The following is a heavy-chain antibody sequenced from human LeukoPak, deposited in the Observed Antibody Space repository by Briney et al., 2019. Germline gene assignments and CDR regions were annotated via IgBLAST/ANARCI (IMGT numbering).Heavy chain of an antibody. CDR3: VLGYCSGVSCYHDY. D-gene: IGHD2-15*01. CDR2: IYSDGST. CDR1: GFTVSSNY. V-gene: IGHV3-53*01. J-gene: IGHJ4*02. Sequence: GGSLGLSCAVSGFTVSSNYLSWVRQAPGKGLEWVSTIYSDGSTYYANSVKGRFTISRDNSKNTLYLQMNSLRAEDTAVYYCVLGYCSGVSCYHDYWGQGTLVTVSS.